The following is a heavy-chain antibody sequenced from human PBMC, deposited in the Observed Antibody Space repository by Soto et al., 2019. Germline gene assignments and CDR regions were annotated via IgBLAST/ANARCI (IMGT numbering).Heavy chain of an antibody. Sequence: QVQLQESGPGLVKPSQTLSLTCTVSGGSISSGDYYWSWIRQPPGKGLEWIGYIHYSGSTYYIPPPKPRVTKSVATAENQFSLTLSSVTAADTAVYYCARAVRRIYYDYCDQGTLVTVSS. D-gene: IGHD3-10*01. V-gene: IGHV4-30-4*01. CDR3: ARAVRRIYYDY. J-gene: IGHJ4*02. CDR2: IHYSGST. CDR1: GGSISSGDYY.